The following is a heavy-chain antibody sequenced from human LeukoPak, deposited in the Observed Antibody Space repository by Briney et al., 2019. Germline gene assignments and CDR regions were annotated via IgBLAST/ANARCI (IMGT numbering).Heavy chain of an antibody. V-gene: IGHV4-34*01. D-gene: IGHD6-13*01. CDR3: ASSMYSSSWSDFDY. J-gene: IGHJ4*02. CDR1: GGSFSGYY. Sequence: SETLSLTCAVYGGSFSGYYWSWIRQPPGKGLEWIGEINHSGSTNYNPSLKSRVTISVDTSKNQFSLKLSSVTAADTAVYYCASSMYSSSWSDFDYWGQGTLVTVSS. CDR2: INHSGST.